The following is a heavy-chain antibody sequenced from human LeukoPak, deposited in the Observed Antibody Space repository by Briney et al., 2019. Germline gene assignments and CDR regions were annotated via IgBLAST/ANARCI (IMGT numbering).Heavy chain of an antibody. D-gene: IGHD1-14*01. CDR1: GFIFRNYW. Sequence: GGSLRLSCAAYGFIFRNYWMNWVRQAPGKGLEWVANIKQDGSEQYYVGSVKGRFTISRDNAKNSLYLQMNSLRAEDTAAYYCASDPHHASRMDVWGQGTTVTVSS. J-gene: IGHJ6*02. V-gene: IGHV3-7*01. CDR2: IKQDGSEQ. CDR3: ASDPHHASRMDV.